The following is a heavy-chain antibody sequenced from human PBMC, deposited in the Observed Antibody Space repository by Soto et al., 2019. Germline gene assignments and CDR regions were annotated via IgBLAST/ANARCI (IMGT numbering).Heavy chain of an antibody. CDR3: ARGPF. J-gene: IGHJ4*02. CDR1: GFAFDAFW. Sequence: PGGSLRLSCAASGFAFDAFWMSWVRQAPGKGLEWVANINQDGRDMYYLDSVRGRFTISRDNAQNSLFLQMNSLRAEDTAVYYCARGPFWGQXILVTVSS. CDR2: INQDGRDM. V-gene: IGHV3-7*04.